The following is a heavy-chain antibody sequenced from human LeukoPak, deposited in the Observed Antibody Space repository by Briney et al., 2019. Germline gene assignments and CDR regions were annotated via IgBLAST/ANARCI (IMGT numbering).Heavy chain of an antibody. J-gene: IGHJ4*02. Sequence: GGSLRLSCAASGFTFSSYGMHWVRQAPGKGLEWVAVISCDGSNKYYADSVKGRFTISRDNSKNTLYLQMNSLRAEDTAVYYCAKAGPYCSSTSCYLDYCGQGTLVSVS. CDR1: GFTFSSYG. CDR2: ISCDGSNK. V-gene: IGHV3-30*18. CDR3: AKAGPYCSSTSCYLDY. D-gene: IGHD2-2*01.